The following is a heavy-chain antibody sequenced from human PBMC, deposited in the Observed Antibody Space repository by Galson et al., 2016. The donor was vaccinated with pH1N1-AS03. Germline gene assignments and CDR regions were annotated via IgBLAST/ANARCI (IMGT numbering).Heavy chain of an antibody. CDR3: IKEGNRLQSRRSDAFDI. J-gene: IGHJ3*02. D-gene: IGHD5-18*01. CDR2: ISDNGINN. CDR1: GFTFRTFS. Sequence: SLRLSCAASGFTFRTFSIYWVRQAPGKGLEYVSGISDNGINNYYADPVNARFTISRDKSKNTVYLQMSSLRTEDTAVYYCIKEGNRLQSRRSDAFDIWGRGTMVTVSS. V-gene: IGHV3-64D*06.